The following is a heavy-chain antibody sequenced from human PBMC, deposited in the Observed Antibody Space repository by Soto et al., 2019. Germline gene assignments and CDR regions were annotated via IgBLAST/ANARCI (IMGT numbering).Heavy chain of an antibody. V-gene: IGHV4-59*12. CDR2: IYYSGST. CDR1: GGSISSYY. J-gene: IGHJ5*02. CDR3: ASHSVSLAPSGSIAPHSWFYP. D-gene: IGHD1-1*01. Sequence: SETLSLTCTVSGGSISSYYWSWIRQPPGKGLEWIGYIYYSGSTNYNPSLKSRVTISVDTSKNQFSLKPSSVTAADTAVSYCASHSVSLAPSGSIAPHSWFYPWGKVPLVTVSS.